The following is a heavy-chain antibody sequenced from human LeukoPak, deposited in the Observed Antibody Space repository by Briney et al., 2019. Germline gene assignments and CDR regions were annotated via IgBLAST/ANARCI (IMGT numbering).Heavy chain of an antibody. Sequence: DSVKGRVTISRDNSRSTLYVQMNSLRAEDTAVYYCAKRRAARRGNNWFDPWGQGTLVTVSS. CDR3: AKRRAARRGNNWFDP. J-gene: IGHJ5*02. D-gene: IGHD6-6*01. V-gene: IGHV3-23*01.